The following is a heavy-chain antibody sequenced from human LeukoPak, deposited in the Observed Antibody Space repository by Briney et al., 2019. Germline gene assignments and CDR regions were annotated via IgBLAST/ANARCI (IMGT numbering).Heavy chain of an antibody. J-gene: IGHJ4*02. CDR3: ARLGEPRYYFDY. CDR2: IYLGDSDT. Sequence: ESLKISCKGSGYSFTSYWIGWVRQMPGKGLEGMGIIYLGDSDTRYSPSFQAQVTISADKSTSTAYLQWSSLKASDTAIYYCARLGEPRYYFDYWGQGTLVTVSS. D-gene: IGHD3-10*01. CDR1: GYSFTSYW. V-gene: IGHV5-51*01.